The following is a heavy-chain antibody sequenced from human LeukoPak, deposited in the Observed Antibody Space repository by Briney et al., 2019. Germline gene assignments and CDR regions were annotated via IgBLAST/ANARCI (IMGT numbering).Heavy chain of an antibody. CDR2: IYHSGTT. V-gene: IGHV4-38-2*02. Sequence: PSETLSLTCTVSGYSISSGYYWGWIRQPPGKGLEWIAIIYHSGTTYYNPSLKSRVTISLDKSKNQFSLKLSSVTAADTAVYYCARGRGGAIRSWGQGTLVTVSS. CDR3: ARGRGGAIRS. CDR1: GYSISSGYY. D-gene: IGHD3-16*01. J-gene: IGHJ5*02.